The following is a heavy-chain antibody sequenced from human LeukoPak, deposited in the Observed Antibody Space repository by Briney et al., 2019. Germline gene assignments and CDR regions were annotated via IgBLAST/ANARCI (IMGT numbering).Heavy chain of an antibody. CDR1: GFTFGDYA. D-gene: IGHD2-21*02. V-gene: IGHV3-49*04. CDR2: IRSKAYSGTT. CDR3: TRVRTYIVVVTAIPFYFNY. J-gene: IGHJ4*02. Sequence: GGSLRLSCTASGFTFGDYAMGWVRQAPGKGLEWVGFIRSKAYSGTTEYAASVKGRFTISRDDSNSVAYLQMTSLKTEDTAVYYCTRVRTYIVVVTAIPFYFNYWGQGILVTVSS.